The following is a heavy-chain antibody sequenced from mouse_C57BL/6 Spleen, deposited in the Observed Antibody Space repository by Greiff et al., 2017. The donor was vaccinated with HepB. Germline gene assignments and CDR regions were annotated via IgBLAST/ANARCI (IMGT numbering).Heavy chain of an antibody. Sequence: EVQLQQSGPELVKPGASVKISCKASGYTFTDYYMNWVKQSHGKSLEWIGDINPNNGGTSYNQKFKGKATLTVDKSSSTAYMELRSLTAEDSAVYYCARSRSNHWYFDVWGTGTTVTVSS. CDR1: GYTFTDYY. CDR3: ARSRSNHWYFDV. D-gene: IGHD2-5*01. CDR2: INPNNGGT. J-gene: IGHJ1*03. V-gene: IGHV1-26*01.